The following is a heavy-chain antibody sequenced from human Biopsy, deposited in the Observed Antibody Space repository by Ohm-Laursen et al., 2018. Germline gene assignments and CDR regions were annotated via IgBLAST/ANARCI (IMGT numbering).Heavy chain of an antibody. V-gene: IGHV1-46*01. J-gene: IGHJ6*02. CDR3: ARDRIELEATPTNADYYYFGMDV. Sequence: SVKVSCKASGYMFLRYYIHWVRQAPGKGLEWMGIIAPRGSDATYAKKFQSRLIMTTDTSTATVYMQLGNLTSEDTAVYFCARDRIELEATPTNADYYYFGMDVWGQGTTVTVS. CDR2: IAPRGSDA. D-gene: IGHD1-26*01. CDR1: GYMFLRYY.